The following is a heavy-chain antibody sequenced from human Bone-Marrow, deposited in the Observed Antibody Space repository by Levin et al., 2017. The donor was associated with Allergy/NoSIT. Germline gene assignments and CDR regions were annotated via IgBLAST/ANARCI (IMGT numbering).Heavy chain of an antibody. Sequence: LSLPCAASGFTFRNAWMSWVRQAPGKGLEWVGRIKSKTDGGTTDYAAPVKGRFTISRDDSKNTLYLQMNSLKTEDTAVYYCTTAGSYYDFWSGYFGYWGQGTLVTVSS. CDR3: TTAGSYYDFWSGYFGY. V-gene: IGHV3-15*01. D-gene: IGHD3-3*01. CDR2: IKSKTDGGTT. CDR1: GFTFRNAW. J-gene: IGHJ4*02.